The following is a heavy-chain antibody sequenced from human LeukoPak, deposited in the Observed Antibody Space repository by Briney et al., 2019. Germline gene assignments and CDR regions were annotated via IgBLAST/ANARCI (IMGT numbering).Heavy chain of an antibody. V-gene: IGHV4-38-2*02. D-gene: IGHD3-10*01. J-gene: IGHJ5*02. CDR1: GYSISSGYY. Sequence: SETLSLTCTVSGYSISSGYYWGWIRQPPGKGLEWIGSIYHSGSTYYNPSLKSRVTISVDTSKNQFSLKLSSVTAADTAVYYCARDNAYYGSGRNNWFDPWGQGTLVTVSS. CDR3: ARDNAYYGSGRNNWFDP. CDR2: IYHSGST.